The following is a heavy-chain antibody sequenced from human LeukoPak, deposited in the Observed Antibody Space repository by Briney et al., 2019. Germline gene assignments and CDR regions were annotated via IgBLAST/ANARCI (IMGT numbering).Heavy chain of an antibody. CDR1: GFTFSSYA. CDR2: ISGSGGST. CDR3: AKARGSYSATYYYDSSALFDY. D-gene: IGHD3-22*01. Sequence: GGSLRLSCAASGFTFSSYAMSWVRQAPGKGLEWVSAISGSGGSTYYADSVKGRFTISRDNSKNTLYLQMNSLRAEDTAVYYCAKARGSYSATYYYDSSALFDYWGQGTLVTVSS. J-gene: IGHJ4*02. V-gene: IGHV3-23*01.